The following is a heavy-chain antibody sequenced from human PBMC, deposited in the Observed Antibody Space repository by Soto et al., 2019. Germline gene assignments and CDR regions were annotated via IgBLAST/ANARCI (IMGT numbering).Heavy chain of an antibody. V-gene: IGHV3-74*01. J-gene: IGHJ6*02. Sequence: GGSLRLSCAASGFTFGSYWMHWVRQAPGKGLVWVSRINSDGSSTIYADSVKGRFTISRDNAKNTLYLQMNSLRAEDTAVYYCARDEGIAAAGTSYYYYGMDVWGQGTTVTVSS. CDR2: INSDGSST. CDR3: ARDEGIAAAGTSYYYYGMDV. CDR1: GFTFGSYW. D-gene: IGHD6-13*01.